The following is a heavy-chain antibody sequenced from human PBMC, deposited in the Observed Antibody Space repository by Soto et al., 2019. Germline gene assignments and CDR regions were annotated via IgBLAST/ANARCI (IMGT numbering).Heavy chain of an antibody. Sequence: QLQLQESGPGLVKPSETLSLTCTVSGGSISRRSYYWGWIRQPPGKGLEWIGSTYYSGNTYHNPSLTSRVIISGDASKNQFSLKLSSVTAAETAVYYCARQGKYSSSWREYFDYYNGMDVWGQGTTVTVSS. V-gene: IGHV4-39*01. CDR2: TYYSGNT. J-gene: IGHJ6*02. CDR1: GGSISRRSYY. D-gene: IGHD6-13*01. CDR3: ARQGKYSSSWREYFDYYNGMDV.